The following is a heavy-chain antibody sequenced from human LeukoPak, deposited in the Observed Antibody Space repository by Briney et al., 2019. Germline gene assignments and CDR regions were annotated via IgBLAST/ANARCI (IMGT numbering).Heavy chain of an antibody. CDR2: ISSSGSII. CDR3: ARTMWGFDY. D-gene: IGHD7-27*01. V-gene: IGHV3-48*03. CDR1: GFAFSDYE. Sequence: GGSPRLSCASSGFAFSDYEMNWVRQAPGKGLEWVSYISSSGSIIYYADFVKGRFTISRDNAKRSLFLQMNSLRVEDTAVYYCARTMWGFDYWGQGTLVTVSS. J-gene: IGHJ4*02.